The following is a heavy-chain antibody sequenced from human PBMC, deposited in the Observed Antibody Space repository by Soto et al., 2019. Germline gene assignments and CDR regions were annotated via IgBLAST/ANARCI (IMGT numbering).Heavy chain of an antibody. CDR1: GFTFSSYA. Sequence: EVQLLESGGGLVQPGGSLRLSCAASGFTFSSYAMSWVRQAPGNGLEWVSAIRGSGGSTYYADSVKGRFTISRDNSKNTLYLQMNSLRAEDTAVYYCAKDQQANWGSSDYWGQGTLVTVSS. D-gene: IGHD7-27*01. V-gene: IGHV3-23*01. CDR3: AKDQQANWGSSDY. J-gene: IGHJ4*02. CDR2: IRGSGGST.